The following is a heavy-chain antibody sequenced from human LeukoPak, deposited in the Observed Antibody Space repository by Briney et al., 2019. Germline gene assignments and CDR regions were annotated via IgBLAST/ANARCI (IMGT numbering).Heavy chain of an antibody. CDR1: GGSFSGYY. V-gene: IGHV4-4*07. CDR3: ARDCSSTSCYTMDV. CDR2: IYTSGST. D-gene: IGHD2-2*02. Sequence: SETLSLTCAVYGGSFSGYYWSWIRQPAGKGLKWIGRIYTSGSTNYNPSLKSRVTMSVDTSKNQFSLKLSSVTAADTAVYYCARDCSSTSCYTMDVWGQGTTVTVSS. J-gene: IGHJ6*02.